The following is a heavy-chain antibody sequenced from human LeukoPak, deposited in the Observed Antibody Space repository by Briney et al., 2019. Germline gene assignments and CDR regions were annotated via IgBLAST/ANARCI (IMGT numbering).Heavy chain of an antibody. J-gene: IGHJ1*01. Sequence: GGSLRLSCAASGFTFSSYSMNWVRQAPGKGLEWVSSISSSSSYIYYADSVKGRFTISRDNSKNTLYLQMNSLRAEDTAVYYCAKNHYYGVLGLFQNWGQGTLVTVSS. CDR1: GFTFSSYS. V-gene: IGHV3-21*04. D-gene: IGHD3-10*01. CDR2: ISSSSSYI. CDR3: AKNHYYGVLGLFQN.